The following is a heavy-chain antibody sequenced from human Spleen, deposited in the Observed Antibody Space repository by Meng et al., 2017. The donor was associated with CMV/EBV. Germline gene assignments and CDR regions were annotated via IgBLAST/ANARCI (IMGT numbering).Heavy chain of an antibody. CDR2: IKQDGSEK. CDR3: ARDFFYGDYDDY. V-gene: IGHV3-7*01. Sequence: GGSLRLSCAASGFTVSSNYMSWVRQAPGKGLEWVANIKQDGSEKYYVDSVKGRFTISRDNAKNSLYLQMNSLRAEDTAVYYCARDFFYGDYDDYWGQGTLVTVSS. J-gene: IGHJ4*02. CDR1: GFTVSSNY. D-gene: IGHD4-17*01.